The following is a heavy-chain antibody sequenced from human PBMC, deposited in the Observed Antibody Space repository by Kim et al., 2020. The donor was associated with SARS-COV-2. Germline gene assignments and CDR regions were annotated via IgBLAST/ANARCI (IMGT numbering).Heavy chain of an antibody. D-gene: IGHD2-2*01. CDR3: AREGGAYCSSTSCHLDY. J-gene: IGHJ4*02. Sequence: KGRFSISRDKAKNSLYLQMNSLRAEDTAVYYCAREGGAYCSSTSCHLDYWGQGTLVTVSS. V-gene: IGHV3-11*06.